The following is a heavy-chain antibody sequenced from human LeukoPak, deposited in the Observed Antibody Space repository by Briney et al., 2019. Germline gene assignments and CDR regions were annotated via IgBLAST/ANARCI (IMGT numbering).Heavy chain of an antibody. D-gene: IGHD2-15*01. CDR3: AREGRYCSGGSCQNWFDP. Sequence: EASAKVSCKASGGTFSSYAISWVREAPGQGLEWMGRIIPIFGTANYAQKFQGRVTITTDESTSTAYMELSSLRSEDTAVYYCAREGRYCSGGSCQNWFDPWGQGTVVTVSS. V-gene: IGHV1-69*05. CDR2: IIPIFGTA. CDR1: GGTFSSYA. J-gene: IGHJ5*02.